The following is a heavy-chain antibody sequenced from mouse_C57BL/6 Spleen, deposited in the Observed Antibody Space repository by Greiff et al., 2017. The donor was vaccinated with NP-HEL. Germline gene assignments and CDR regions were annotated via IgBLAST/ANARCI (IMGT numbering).Heavy chain of an antibody. CDR1: GYTFTSYW. J-gene: IGHJ1*03. CDR3: ARVTTVVADWYFDV. CDR2: INPSNGGP. D-gene: IGHD1-1*01. Sequence: QVQLQQPGTELVKPGASVKLSCKASGYTFTSYWMHWVKQRPGQGLEWSGNINPSNGGPNYNEKFKSKAKLNVDKSSSTAYMQLSSLTSEDSAVYYCARVTTVVADWYFDVWGTGTTVTVSS. V-gene: IGHV1-53*01.